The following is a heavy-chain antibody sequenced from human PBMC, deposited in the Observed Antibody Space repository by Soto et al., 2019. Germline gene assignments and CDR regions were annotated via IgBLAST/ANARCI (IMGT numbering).Heavy chain of an antibody. Sequence: GGSLRLSCAASGFTFSSYAMSWVRQAPGKGLEWVSAISGSGGSTHYADSVKGRFTISRDNSKNTLYLQMNSLRAEDTAVYYCAKSPHQYYYDSSGYYYRGLDYWGQGTLVTVSS. J-gene: IGHJ4*02. V-gene: IGHV3-23*01. CDR3: AKSPHQYYYDSSGYYYRGLDY. CDR1: GFTFSSYA. CDR2: ISGSGGST. D-gene: IGHD3-22*01.